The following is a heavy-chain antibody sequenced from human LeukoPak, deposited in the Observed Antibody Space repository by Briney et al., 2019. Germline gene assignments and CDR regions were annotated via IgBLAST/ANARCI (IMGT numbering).Heavy chain of an antibody. CDR2: IYYSGST. Sequence: SETLSLTCSVSGGSLSSYYWSWIRQAPGKGLERIGYIYYSGSTNYNPSLKSRVTISVDTSKNQFSLKLSSVTAADTAVYYCARGVFCSSTSCYIFDYWGQGTLVTVSS. J-gene: IGHJ4*02. CDR1: GGSLSSYY. D-gene: IGHD2-2*02. V-gene: IGHV4-59*01. CDR3: ARGVFCSSTSCYIFDY.